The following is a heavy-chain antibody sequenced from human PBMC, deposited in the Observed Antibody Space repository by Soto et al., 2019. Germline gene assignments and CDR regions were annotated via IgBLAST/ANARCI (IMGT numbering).Heavy chain of an antibody. J-gene: IGHJ5*02. D-gene: IGHD3-22*01. CDR2: FDPEDGET. CDR3: ATSGGSSGYTLGGFDP. Sequence: QVQLVQSGAEVKKPGASVKVSCKVSGYTLTELSMHWVRQAPGKGLEWMGGFDPEDGETIYAQKFQGRVTMTEDTSTDTGYMELSSLRSEDTAVYYCATSGGSSGYTLGGFDPWGQGTLVTVSS. V-gene: IGHV1-24*01. CDR1: GYTLTELS.